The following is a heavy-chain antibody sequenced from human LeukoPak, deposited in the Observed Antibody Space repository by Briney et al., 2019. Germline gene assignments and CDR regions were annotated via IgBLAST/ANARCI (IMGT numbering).Heavy chain of an antibody. CDR1: GGSISTNDYF. D-gene: IGHD4-17*01. CDR3: ARAPLTTATSDYFDL. Sequence: SQTLSLTCTVSGGSISTNDYFWSWIRQSPEKGLEWIGYIHYSGITKSNPSLESRLTLSVDTSKNQLSLRLTSVTAADTAVYYCARAPLTTATSDYFDLWGLGTLVTVSS. CDR2: IHYSGIT. J-gene: IGHJ4*02. V-gene: IGHV4-30-4*01.